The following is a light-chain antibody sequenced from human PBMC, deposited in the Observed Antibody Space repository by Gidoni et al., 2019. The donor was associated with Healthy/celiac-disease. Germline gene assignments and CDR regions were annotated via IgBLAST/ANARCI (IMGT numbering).Light chain of an antibody. CDR1: QIVSSSY. CDR3: QQYGSSPKLT. Sequence: EIVLTQSPGTLSLSPGERATLASRASQIVSSSYLAWYQQKPGQDPSLLIYGASSRATGIPDRFSGSGSGTDFTLTISRLEPEDCAVYYCQQYGSSPKLTFGGXTKVEIK. V-gene: IGKV3-20*01. J-gene: IGKJ4*01. CDR2: GAS.